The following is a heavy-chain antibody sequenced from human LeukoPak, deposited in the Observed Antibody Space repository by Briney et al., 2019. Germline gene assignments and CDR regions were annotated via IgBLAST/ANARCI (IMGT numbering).Heavy chain of an antibody. CDR1: GFTFSNYA. Sequence: GGSLRLSCSVSGFTFSNYAMHWVRQAPVKGLEYVSSVSSNGVGTHYADSVKGRFTISRDNSKNTLYLQMSSLRAEDTAVYYCVIDPYYYDSSGYQGTWGQGTLVTVSS. CDR2: VSSNGVGT. J-gene: IGHJ5*02. D-gene: IGHD3-22*01. CDR3: VIDPYYYDSSGYQGT. V-gene: IGHV3-64D*06.